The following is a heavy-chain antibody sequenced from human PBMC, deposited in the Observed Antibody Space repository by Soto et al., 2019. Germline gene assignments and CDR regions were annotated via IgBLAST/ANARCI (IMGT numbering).Heavy chain of an antibody. CDR2: ISYDGSNK. CDR1: GFTFSSYG. Sequence: GGSLRLSCAASGFTFSSYGMHWVRQAPGKGLEWVAVISYDGSNKYYADSVKGRFTISRDNSKNTLYLQMNSLRAEDTAAYYCAKAYDFWSGYPSLGMDVWGQGTTVTVYS. CDR3: AKAYDFWSGYPSLGMDV. D-gene: IGHD3-3*01. V-gene: IGHV3-30*18. J-gene: IGHJ6*02.